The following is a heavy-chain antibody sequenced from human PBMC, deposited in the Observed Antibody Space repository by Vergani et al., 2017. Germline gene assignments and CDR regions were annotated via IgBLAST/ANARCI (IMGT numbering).Heavy chain of an antibody. D-gene: IGHD5-24*01. CDR3: ARDSRWLPSSYYYGMDV. CDR1: GGSISSGGYY. V-gene: IGHV4-30-4*08. J-gene: IGHJ6*02. Sequence: QVQLQESGPGLVKPSQTLSLTCTVSGGSISSGGYYWSWIRQHPGKGLEWIGYIYYSGSTYYNPSLKSRVTISVDTSKNQFSLKLSSVTAADTAVYYCARDSRWLPSSYYYGMDVWGQGTTVTVSS. CDR2: IYYSGST.